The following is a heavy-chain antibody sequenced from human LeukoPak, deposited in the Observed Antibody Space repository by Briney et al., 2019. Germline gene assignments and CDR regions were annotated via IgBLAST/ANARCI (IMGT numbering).Heavy chain of an antibody. CDR3: ARDSVFDPRGVRYYDILTGPIRTDAFDI. D-gene: IGHD3-9*01. CDR2: INPNSGGT. V-gene: IGHV1-2*02. CDR1: GYTFTGYY. J-gene: IGHJ3*02. Sequence: GASVKVSCKASGYTFTGYYMHWVRQAPGQGLEWMGWINPNSGGTNYAQKFQGRVTMTRDTSISTAYMELSRLRSDDTAVYYCARDSVFDPRGVRYYDILTGPIRTDAFDIWGQGTMVTVSS.